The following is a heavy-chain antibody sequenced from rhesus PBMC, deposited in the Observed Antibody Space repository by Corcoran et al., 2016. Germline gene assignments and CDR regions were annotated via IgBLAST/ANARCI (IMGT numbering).Heavy chain of an antibody. D-gene: IGHD2-33*01. V-gene: IGHV2-95*01. CDR3: ARVVPQWSDRGCSSDGLDS. J-gene: IGHJ6*01. CDR2: IDWKDSK. CDR1: GLSVSTPGTG. Sequence: QVTLKESGPALVKPTQTLTLNCTLSGLSVSTPGTGVGWNRQHLGKALEGDASIDWKDSKYYMTSLKSRVAMSKDAANNQVVRTMTKMDPVDTATDYCARVVPQWSDRGCSSDGLDSWGQGVVVTVSS.